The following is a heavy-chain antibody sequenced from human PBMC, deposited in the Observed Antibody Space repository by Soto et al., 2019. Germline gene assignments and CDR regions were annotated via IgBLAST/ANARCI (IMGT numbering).Heavy chain of an antibody. D-gene: IGHD4-17*01. Sequence: QVQLQESGPGLVKPSQTLSLTCTVSGGSISSGGYYWSWIRQHPGKGLEWIGYIYYSGSTYYNPSLKSRVTISVDTSKNQFSLKLSSVTAADTAVYYCACSWGYGDIPNPIGFDPWGQGTLVTVSS. J-gene: IGHJ5*02. CDR3: ACSWGYGDIPNPIGFDP. CDR1: GGSISSGGYY. CDR2: IYYSGST. V-gene: IGHV4-31*03.